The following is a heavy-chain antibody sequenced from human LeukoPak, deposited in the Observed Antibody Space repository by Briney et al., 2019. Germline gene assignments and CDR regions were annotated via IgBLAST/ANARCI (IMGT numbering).Heavy chain of an antibody. D-gene: IGHD5-12*01. CDR2: INPSGGST. J-gene: IGHJ4*02. Sequence: GASVKVSCKASGYTFTSYYMHWVRQAPGQGLEWMGIINPSGGSTSYAQKFQGRVTMTRDMSTSTVYMELSSLRSEDTAVYYCARVGRRVATIRGAFDYWGQGTLVTVSS. V-gene: IGHV1-46*01. CDR3: ARVGRRVATIRGAFDY. CDR1: GYTFTSYY.